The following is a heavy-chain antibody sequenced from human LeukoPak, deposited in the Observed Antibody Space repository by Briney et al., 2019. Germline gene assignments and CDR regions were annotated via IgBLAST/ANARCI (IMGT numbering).Heavy chain of an antibody. V-gene: IGHV3-74*01. J-gene: IGHJ4*02. CDR3: AKLVLLWFGELDYFDY. Sequence: GGSLRLSCAASGFTFSSYWMHWVRQAPGKGLVWVSRINSDGSSTYYADSVKGRFTISRDNSKNTLYLQMNSLRAEDTAVYYCAKLVLLWFGELDYFDYWGQGTLVTVSS. D-gene: IGHD3-10*01. CDR1: GFTFSSYW. CDR2: INSDGSST.